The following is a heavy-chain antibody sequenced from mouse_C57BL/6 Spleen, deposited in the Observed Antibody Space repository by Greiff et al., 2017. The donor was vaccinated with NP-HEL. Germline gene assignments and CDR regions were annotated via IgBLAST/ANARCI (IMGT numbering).Heavy chain of an antibody. CDR2: IYPGDGDT. D-gene: IGHD1-1*01. CDR3: ARGLHYYGSSPFAY. J-gene: IGHJ3*01. CDR1: GYAFSSSW. Sequence: QVQLQQSGPELVKPGASVKISCKASGYAFSSSWMNWVKQRPGKGLEWIGRIYPGDGDTNYNGKFKGKATLTADKSSSTAYMQLSSLTSEDSAVYFCARGLHYYGSSPFAYWGQGTLVTVSA. V-gene: IGHV1-82*01.